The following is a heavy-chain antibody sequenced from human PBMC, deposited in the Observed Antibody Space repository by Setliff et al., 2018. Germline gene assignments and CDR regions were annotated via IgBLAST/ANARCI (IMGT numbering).Heavy chain of an antibody. D-gene: IGHD1-26*01. CDR2: LHTSGTT. V-gene: IGHV4-4*07. CDR1: GDSMSTYY. Sequence: SETLSLTCSVSGDSMSTYYWNWIRQPAGEGLEWIGRLHTSGTTDYNPSLKGRVTISADTSTNHFSLKLTSVTAADTAVYYCARDNTIVGATDYWGQGALVTVSS. CDR3: ARDNTIVGATDY. J-gene: IGHJ4*02.